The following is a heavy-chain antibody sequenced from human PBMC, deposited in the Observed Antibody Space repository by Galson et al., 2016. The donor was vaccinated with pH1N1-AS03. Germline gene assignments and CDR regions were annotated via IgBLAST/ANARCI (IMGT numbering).Heavy chain of an antibody. J-gene: IGHJ4*02. CDR1: GFTFKNYA. CDR3: AEEGDEGAFDC. Sequence: SLRLSCAASGFTFKNYAMSWVRQAPGKGLEWVSVISGIGTSTYYAASVKGRFSISRDNARNTLSLQMDGLRAEDAALYYCAEEGDEGAFDCWGQGTLVTVSP. V-gene: IGHV3-23*01. CDR2: ISGIGTST.